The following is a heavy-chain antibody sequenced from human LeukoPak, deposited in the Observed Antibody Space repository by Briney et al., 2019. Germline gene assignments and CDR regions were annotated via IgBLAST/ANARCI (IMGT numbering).Heavy chain of an antibody. V-gene: IGHV3-30*04. Sequence: PGGSLRLSCTASGFTFGDYAMSWVRQAPGKGLEWVAVISYDGSNKYYADSVKGRFTISRDNSKNTLYLQMNSLRAEDTAVYYCAKDSSQYYYYGMDVWGQGTTVTVSS. CDR1: GFTFGDYA. CDR2: ISYDGSNK. J-gene: IGHJ6*02. CDR3: AKDSSQYYYYGMDV.